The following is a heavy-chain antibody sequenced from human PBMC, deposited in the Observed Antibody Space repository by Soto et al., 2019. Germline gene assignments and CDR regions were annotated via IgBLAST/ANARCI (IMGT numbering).Heavy chain of an antibody. CDR1: GGSISSYY. Sequence: QVQLQESGPGLVKPSETLSLTCTVSGGSISSYYWSWIRQPPGKGLEWIGYIYYSGSTNYNPSLKSRVTISVDTSKNQFSLKLSSVTAADTAVYYCARGAPHYDILISNAFDIWGQGTMVTVSS. V-gene: IGHV4-59*01. CDR3: ARGAPHYDILISNAFDI. CDR2: IYYSGST. D-gene: IGHD3-9*01. J-gene: IGHJ3*02.